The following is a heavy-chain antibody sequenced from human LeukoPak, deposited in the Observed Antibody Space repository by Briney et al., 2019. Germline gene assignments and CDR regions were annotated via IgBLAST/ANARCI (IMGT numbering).Heavy chain of an antibody. CDR1: GFAFSSYS. Sequence: GGSLRLSCAASGFAFSSYSMNWVRQAPGKGLEWVSSISSSSSYIYSADSVKGRFTISRDNAKNSLYLQMNSLRAEDTAVYYCARGVPKTSYYYYYMDVWGKGTTVTVSS. D-gene: IGHD4-11*01. V-gene: IGHV3-21*01. CDR2: ISSSSSYI. J-gene: IGHJ6*03. CDR3: ARGVPKTSYYYYYMDV.